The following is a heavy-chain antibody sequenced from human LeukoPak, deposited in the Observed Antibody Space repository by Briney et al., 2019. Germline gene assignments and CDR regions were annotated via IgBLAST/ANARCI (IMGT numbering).Heavy chain of an antibody. V-gene: IGHV1-46*01. CDR3: AREVREGSSSDY. CDR1: GYTFTSYY. CDR2: INPSGGST. J-gene: IGHJ4*02. D-gene: IGHD6-6*01. Sequence: ASVKVSCKASGYTFTSYYMHWVRQAPGQGLEWMGIINPSGGSTSYAQKFQGRVTMTGETSRSTVYMELSSLRSEDTAVYYCAREVREGSSSDYWGQGTLVTVSS.